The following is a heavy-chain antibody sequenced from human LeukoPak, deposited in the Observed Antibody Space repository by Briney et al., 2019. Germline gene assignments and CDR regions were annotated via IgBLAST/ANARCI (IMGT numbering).Heavy chain of an antibody. CDR3: ARDKSNKGHDC. V-gene: IGHV3-30*04. CDR2: ISYDGSNK. Sequence: GGSLRLSCAASGFTFSSYPMHWVRQAPGKGLEWVAVISYDGSNKYYADSVKGRYTISRDNSKNTLYLQMNSLRAEDTAVYYCARDKSNKGHDCWGQGTLVTVSS. CDR1: GFTFSSYP. J-gene: IGHJ4*02.